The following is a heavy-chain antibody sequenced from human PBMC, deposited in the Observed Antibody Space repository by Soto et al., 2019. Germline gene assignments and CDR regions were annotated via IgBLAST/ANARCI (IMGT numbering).Heavy chain of an antibody. CDR1: GGTFSSYA. J-gene: IGHJ4*02. CDR2: IIPIFGTA. Sequence: SVKVSCKASGGTFSSYAISWVRQAPGQGLEWMGGIIPIFGTANYAQKFQGRVTITADESTSTAYMELSSLRSEDTAVYYCARAQVAGDYYDSSGYSILGYWGQGTLVTVSS. D-gene: IGHD3-22*01. V-gene: IGHV1-69*13. CDR3: ARAQVAGDYYDSSGYSILGY.